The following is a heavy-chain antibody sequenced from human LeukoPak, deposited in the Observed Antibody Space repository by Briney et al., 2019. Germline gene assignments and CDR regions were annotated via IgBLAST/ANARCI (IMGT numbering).Heavy chain of an antibody. Sequence: PGGSLRLSCAASGFTFRNFYMSWIRQAPGKGLEWVSYIDISGSTIYYADSVKGRFTISRDNAKKSLYLQMNSLRAEDTAVYYCARGHYGLDVWGQGTTVTVSS. V-gene: IGHV3-11*01. CDR2: IDISGSTI. CDR3: ARGHYGLDV. CDR1: GFTFRNFY. J-gene: IGHJ6*02.